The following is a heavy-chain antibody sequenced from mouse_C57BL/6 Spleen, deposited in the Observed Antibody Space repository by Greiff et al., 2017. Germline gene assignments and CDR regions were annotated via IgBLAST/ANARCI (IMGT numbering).Heavy chain of an antibody. V-gene: IGHV1-53*01. CDR3: AREVRLYSNFFAY. D-gene: IGHD2-5*01. J-gene: IGHJ3*01. Sequence: QVQLQQPGTELVKPGASVKLSCKASGYTFTSSWMHWVKQRPGQGLEWIGNINPSNGGTNYNEKFKSKATLTVDKSSSTAYMQLSSLTAEDSAVYYCAREVRLYSNFFAYWGQGTLVTVSA. CDR1: GYTFTSSW. CDR2: INPSNGGT.